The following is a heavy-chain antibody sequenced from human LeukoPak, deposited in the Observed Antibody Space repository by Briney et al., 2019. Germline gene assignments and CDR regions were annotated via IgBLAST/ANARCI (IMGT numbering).Heavy chain of an antibody. V-gene: IGHV4-59*08. J-gene: IGHJ2*01. D-gene: IGHD3-22*01. CDR2: IYSSGST. Sequence: SETLSLTCTVSGGSINNYYWSWIRQPPGKGLEWIGYIYSSGSTDYKSSLKGRVIISVDTSKNQVSLKLRSVTAADTAVYYCARHGKDSSGYSGHWYYDLWGRGALITVSS. CDR3: ARHGKDSSGYSGHWYYDL. CDR1: GGSINNYY.